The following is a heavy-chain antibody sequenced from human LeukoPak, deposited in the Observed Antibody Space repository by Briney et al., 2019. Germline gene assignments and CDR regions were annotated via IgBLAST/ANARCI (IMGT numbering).Heavy chain of an antibody. CDR3: AKEEAKLLWFGELLSNFDY. J-gene: IGHJ4*02. CDR1: GFTFSSYA. CDR2: ISGSGGST. Sequence: GGSLRLSCAASGFTFSSYAMSWVRQAPGKGLEWVSAISGSGGSTYYADSVKGRFTISRDNSKNTLYLQMNSLRAEDTAVYYCAKEEAKLLWFGELLSNFDYWGQGTLVTVSS. D-gene: IGHD3-10*01. V-gene: IGHV3-23*01.